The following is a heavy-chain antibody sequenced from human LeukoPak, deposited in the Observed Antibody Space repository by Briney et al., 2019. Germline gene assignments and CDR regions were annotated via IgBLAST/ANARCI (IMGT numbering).Heavy chain of an antibody. V-gene: IGHV4-34*01. CDR1: GGSFSGYY. D-gene: IGHD1-26*01. CDR2: INHSGST. CDR3: ARESSGTLRDAFDI. J-gene: IGHJ3*02. Sequence: PSETLSLTCAVYGGSFSGYYWSWIRQPPGKGLEWIGEINHSGSTNYNPSLKSRVTISVDTSKNQFSLKLRSVTAADTAVYYCARESSGTLRDAFDIWGEGTMVTVSS.